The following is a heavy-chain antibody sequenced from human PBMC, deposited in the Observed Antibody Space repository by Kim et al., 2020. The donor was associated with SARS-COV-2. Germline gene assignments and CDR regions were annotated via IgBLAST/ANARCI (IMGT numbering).Heavy chain of an antibody. V-gene: IGHV3-30*18. D-gene: IGHD2-2*01. CDR3: AKIASRYCSSTSCSPL. CDR2: ISYDGSNK. Sequence: GGSLRLSCAASGFTFSSYGMHWVRQAPGKGLEWVAVISYDGSNKYYADSVKGRFTISRDNSKNTLYLQMNSLRAEDTAVYYCAKIASRYCSSTSCSPLWGQGTLVTVSS. J-gene: IGHJ4*02. CDR1: GFTFSSYG.